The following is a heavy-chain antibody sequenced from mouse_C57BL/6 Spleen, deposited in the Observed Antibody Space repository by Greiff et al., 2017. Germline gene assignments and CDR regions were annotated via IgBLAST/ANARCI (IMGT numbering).Heavy chain of an antibody. V-gene: IGHV1-15*01. CDR2: IDPETGGT. D-gene: IGHD2-5*01. J-gene: IGHJ1*03. Sequence: VQLQQSGAELVRPGASVTLSCKASGYTFTDYEMHWVKQTPVHGLEWIGAIDPETGGTAYNQKFKGKAILTADKSSSTAYMELRSLTSEDSAVYYCTRKASNTYWYFDVWGTGTTVTVSS. CDR1: GYTFTDYE. CDR3: TRKASNTYWYFDV.